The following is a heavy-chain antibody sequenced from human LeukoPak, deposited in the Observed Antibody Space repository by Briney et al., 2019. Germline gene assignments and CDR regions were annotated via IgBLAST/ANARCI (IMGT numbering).Heavy chain of an antibody. CDR1: GFTVRNNY. D-gene: IGHD3-10*01. V-gene: IGHV3-66*01. CDR3: ATGERMVRGDGVDY. CDR2: IYSGGST. J-gene: IGHJ4*02. Sequence: GGSLRLSCAASGFTVRNNYMSWVRQAPGKGLEWVSVIYSGGSTYYADSVKGRFTISRDNSKNTLYLQMNSLRAEDTAVYFCATGERMVRGDGVDYWGQGALVSVSS.